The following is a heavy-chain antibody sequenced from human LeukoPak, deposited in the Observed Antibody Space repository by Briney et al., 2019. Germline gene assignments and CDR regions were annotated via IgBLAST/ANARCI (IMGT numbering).Heavy chain of an antibody. CDR3: AKCGNSGCHLIDY. V-gene: IGHV3-23*01. CDR1: RFTVSSNY. Sequence: GGSLRLSCAASRFTVSSNYMSWVRQAPGKGLEWVSAISGRTGGTYSADSVKGRFTISRDNSKSTLYLQMDSLRAEDTAVYYCAKCGNSGCHLIDYWGQGTLVTVSS. D-gene: IGHD5-12*01. CDR2: ISGRTGGT. J-gene: IGHJ4*02.